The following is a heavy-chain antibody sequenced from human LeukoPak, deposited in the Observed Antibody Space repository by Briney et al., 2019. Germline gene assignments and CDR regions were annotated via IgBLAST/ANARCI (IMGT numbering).Heavy chain of an antibody. CDR1: GFTFSSHW. D-gene: IGHD3-10*01. J-gene: IGHJ4*02. CDR3: ARGPIWFGELFDY. Sequence: SGGSLRLSCAASGFTFSSHWMSWVRQPPGKGLEWIGEINHSGSTNYNPSLKSRVTISVDTSKNQFSLKLSSVTAADTAVYYCARGPIWFGELFDYWGQGTLVTVSS. V-gene: IGHV4-34*01. CDR2: INHSGST.